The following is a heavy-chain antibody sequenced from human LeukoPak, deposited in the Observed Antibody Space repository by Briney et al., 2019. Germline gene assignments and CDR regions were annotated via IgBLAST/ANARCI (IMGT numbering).Heavy chain of an antibody. CDR1: GFTFSDYE. CDR3: ARVSGYCGGTNCNARNWFDP. D-gene: IGHD2-2*01. Sequence: AGGSLRLSCVASGFTFSDYEINWVRQAPGKGLEWVSYISSSGNTIYYADSVKGRFTISRDNAKNSLYLQMNSLRAEDTAVYYCARVSGYCGGTNCNARNWFDPWGQGTLVTVSS. J-gene: IGHJ5*02. V-gene: IGHV3-48*03. CDR2: ISSSGNTI.